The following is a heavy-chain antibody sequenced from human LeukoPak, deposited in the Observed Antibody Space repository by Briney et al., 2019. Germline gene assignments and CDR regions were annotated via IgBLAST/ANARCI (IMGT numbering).Heavy chain of an antibody. CDR1: GYSFTSYY. D-gene: IGHD3-22*01. J-gene: IGHJ5*02. Sequence: ASVKVSCKASGYSFTSYYMHWVRQAPGQGLEWMGWINPNSGGTNYQGRVTMTRDTSISTAYMELSRLRSDDTAVYYCARLYYDSSGYPEVEFDPWGQGTLVTVSS. CDR2: INPNSGGT. V-gene: IGHV1-2*02. CDR3: ARLYYDSSGYPEVEFDP.